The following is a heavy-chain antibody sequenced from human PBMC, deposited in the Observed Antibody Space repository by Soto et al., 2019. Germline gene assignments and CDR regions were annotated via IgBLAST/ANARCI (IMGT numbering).Heavy chain of an antibody. J-gene: IGHJ4*02. CDR2: IWYDGSNK. CDR1: GFTFSSYG. D-gene: IGHD3-9*01. CDR3: ARVKSDIPSGYYFDY. Sequence: GESLKSSCAACGFTFSSYGMHWVRQKQGKGLEWVAVIWYDGSNKYYADSVKGRFTISRDNSKSTLYLQMNSLRAEDTAVYYCARVKSDIPSGYYFDYWGQGTQVTVSS. V-gene: IGHV3-33*01.